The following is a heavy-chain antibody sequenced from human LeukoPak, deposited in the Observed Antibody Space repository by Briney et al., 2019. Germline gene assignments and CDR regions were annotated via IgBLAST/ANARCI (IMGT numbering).Heavy chain of an antibody. CDR1: GFIFSTHW. CDR3: AGDEGWTFDI. J-gene: IGHJ3*02. V-gene: IGHV3-7*01. D-gene: IGHD5-24*01. Sequence: GGSLRLSCAASGFIFSTHWVSWFRQAPGKGLEWVALIKQDGSVIHYVDSVKGRFTISRDNAKNSLSLQMNSLRADDTAVYYCAGDEGWTFDIWGQGTKVTVSS. CDR2: IKQDGSVI.